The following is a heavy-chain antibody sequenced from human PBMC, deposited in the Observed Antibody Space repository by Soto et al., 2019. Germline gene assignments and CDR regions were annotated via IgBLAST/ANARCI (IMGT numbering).Heavy chain of an antibody. D-gene: IGHD6-19*01. J-gene: IGHJ3*02. V-gene: IGHV5-51*01. CDR2: IYPGDSGT. Sequence: PGESLKISCKGSGYSFTSYWIGWVRQMPGKGLEWMGIIYPGDSGTRYSPSFQGQVTISADKSISTAYLQWSSLKASDTAMYYCARHRQWLVRVDAFDIWGQGTMVTVSS. CDR1: GYSFTSYW. CDR3: ARHRQWLVRVDAFDI.